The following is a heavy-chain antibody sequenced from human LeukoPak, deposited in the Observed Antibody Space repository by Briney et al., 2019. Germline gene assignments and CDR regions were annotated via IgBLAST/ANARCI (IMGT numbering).Heavy chain of an antibody. J-gene: IGHJ4*02. CDR3: ARDYLGGSSFDY. V-gene: IGHV3-11*04. Sequence: GGSLRLSCAASGFTFSDYYMNWIRQAPGKGLEWVSSISGGSRTINYADSVKGRFTISRDNAKNSLYLQMNSLRAEDTAVYYCARDYLGGSSFDYWGQGTLVTVSS. D-gene: IGHD6-13*01. CDR2: ISGGSRTI. CDR1: GFTFSDYY.